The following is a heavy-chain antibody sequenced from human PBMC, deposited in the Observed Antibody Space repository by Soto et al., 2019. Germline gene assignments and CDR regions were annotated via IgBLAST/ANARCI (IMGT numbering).Heavy chain of an antibody. CDR3: ARWDDYGASDQYHFDQ. D-gene: IGHD4-17*01. CDR2: TSIYNGHT. J-gene: IGHJ4*02. CDR1: GYTFTASG. V-gene: IGHV1-18*01. Sequence: ASVKVSCKASGYTFTASGFSWVRQARGQGLEWMGWTSIYNGHTEYSPKFLGRVVMTTDTSADTAYLELKSLRPDDAALYYCARWDDYGASDQYHFDQWGQGTLVTVSS.